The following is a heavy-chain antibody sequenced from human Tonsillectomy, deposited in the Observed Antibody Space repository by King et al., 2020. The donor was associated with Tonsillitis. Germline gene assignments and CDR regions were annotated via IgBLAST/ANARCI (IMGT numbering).Heavy chain of an antibody. CDR3: ARLTRSTPFDD. J-gene: IGHJ4*02. Sequence: QLQESGPGLVKPSETLSLTCAVSGYSISSGYFWGWIRQPPGKGLEWIWHIYHTGSTFYNPSLKARVTISVDTSKNQFSRKVTSVTAADTAVYYCARLTRSTPFDDWGQGSLVTASS. V-gene: IGHV4-38-2*01. CDR1: GYSISSGYF. CDR2: IYHTGST.